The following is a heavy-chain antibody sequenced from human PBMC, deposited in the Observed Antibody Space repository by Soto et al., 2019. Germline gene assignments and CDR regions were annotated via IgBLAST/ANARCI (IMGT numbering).Heavy chain of an antibody. V-gene: IGHV3-23*01. CDR3: AKVPNYDFWSGPLMDV. D-gene: IGHD3-3*01. CDR2: ISGSGGTT. J-gene: IGHJ6*03. Sequence: GGSLRLSCAASGFTFSSYAMSWVRQAPGKGLEWVSAISGSGGTTYYADSMKGRFTISRDNSKNTLYLQMSSLRAEDTAVYYCAKVPNYDFWSGPLMDVWGKGTTVTVSS. CDR1: GFTFSSYA.